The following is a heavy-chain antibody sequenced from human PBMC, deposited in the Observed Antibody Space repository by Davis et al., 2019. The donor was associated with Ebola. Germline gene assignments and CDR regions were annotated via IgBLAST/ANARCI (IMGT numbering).Heavy chain of an antibody. J-gene: IGHJ4*02. Sequence: GESLKISCSVSGFMFSSYSMNWVRQAPGKGLEWVSSISSSSSYIYYADSVKGRFTISRDNAKNSLYLQMNSLRAEDTAVYYCASPRGYSYGPVYWGQGTLVTVSS. V-gene: IGHV3-21*01. D-gene: IGHD5-18*01. CDR2: ISSSSSYI. CDR1: GFMFSSYS. CDR3: ASPRGYSYGPVY.